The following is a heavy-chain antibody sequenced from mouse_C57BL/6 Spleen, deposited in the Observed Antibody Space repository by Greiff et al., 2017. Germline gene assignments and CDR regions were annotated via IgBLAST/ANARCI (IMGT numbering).Heavy chain of an antibody. Sequence: EVMLVESGGGLVQPGGSLKLSCAASGFTFSDYYMYWVRQTPEKRLEWVAYISNGGGSTYYPDTVKGRFTISRDNAKNTLYLQMSRLKSEDTAMYYCARHPDLRWWYLDVWGTGTTVTVSS. CDR2: ISNGGGST. CDR3: ARHPDLRWWYLDV. CDR1: GFTFSDYY. J-gene: IGHJ1*03. D-gene: IGHD1-1*01. V-gene: IGHV5-12*01.